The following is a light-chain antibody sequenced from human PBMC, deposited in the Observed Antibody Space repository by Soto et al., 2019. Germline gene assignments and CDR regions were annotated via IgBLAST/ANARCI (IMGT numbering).Light chain of an antibody. V-gene: IGKV3-20*01. CDR3: QQYGSSPRT. Sequence: EMVVSLSPSTHSVSTGEGATLSCRASQSVTTKYLAWYQQQPGQAPRLLIYGASRRATGIPDRFSGSGSGTDFTLTISRLEPEDFAVYYCQQYGSSPRTFGQGTKVDIK. CDR1: QSVTTKY. J-gene: IGKJ1*01. CDR2: GAS.